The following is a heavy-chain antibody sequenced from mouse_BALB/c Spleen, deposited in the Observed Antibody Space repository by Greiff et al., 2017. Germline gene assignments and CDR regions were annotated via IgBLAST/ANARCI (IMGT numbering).Heavy chain of an antibody. D-gene: IGHD1-2*01. Sequence: EVQLQQSGAELVKPGASVKLSCTASGFNIKDTYMHWVKQRPEQGLEWIGRIDPANGNTKYDPKFQGKATITADTSSNTAYLQLSSLTSEDTAVYYCAAHYYGSLDYWGQGTTLTVSS. CDR3: AAHYYGSLDY. CDR2: IDPANGNT. J-gene: IGHJ2*01. CDR1: GFNIKDTY. V-gene: IGHV14-3*02.